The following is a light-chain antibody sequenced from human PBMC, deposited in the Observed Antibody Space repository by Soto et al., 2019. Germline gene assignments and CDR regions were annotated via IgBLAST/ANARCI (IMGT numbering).Light chain of an antibody. Sequence: EIVLTQSPGTLSLSPGERATLSCRASQSVGYLAWYQQRPGQAPRLLIYGASSRATGIPDRFSGSGSGTDFTLTISRLEPEDFAVYYCQQYGRSLTFGGGTKVDIK. CDR3: QQYGRSLT. J-gene: IGKJ4*01. CDR1: QSVGY. V-gene: IGKV3-20*01. CDR2: GAS.